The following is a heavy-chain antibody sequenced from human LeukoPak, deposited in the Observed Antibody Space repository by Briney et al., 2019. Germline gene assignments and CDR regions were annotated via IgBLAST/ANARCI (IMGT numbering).Heavy chain of an antibody. CDR2: IIPIIGTA. J-gene: IGHJ6*03. CDR3: ARAERQLTYYYYYYMDV. Sequence: ASVKVSCKASGGTFSSYAISWVRQAPGQGLEWMGGIIPIIGTANYAQKFQGRVTITADESTSTAYMELSSLRSEDTAVYFCARAERQLTYYYYYYMDVWGKGTTVTVSS. D-gene: IGHD1-1*01. CDR1: GGTFSSYA. V-gene: IGHV1-69*13.